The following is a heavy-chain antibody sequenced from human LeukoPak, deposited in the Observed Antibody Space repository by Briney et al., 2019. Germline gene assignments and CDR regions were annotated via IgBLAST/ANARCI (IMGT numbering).Heavy chain of an antibody. D-gene: IGHD5-18*01. CDR3: AKDQKRGYSYGYLFYYYYMDV. CDR2: ISSTSSTI. Sequence: SGGSLRLSCAASGFTFSSFSMNWVRQAPGKGLEWVSYISSTSSTIYYADSVKGRFTISRDNANNSLYLQMNSLGPEDTAVYYCAKDQKRGYSYGYLFYYYYMDVWGKGTTVAISS. CDR1: GFTFSSFS. V-gene: IGHV3-48*01. J-gene: IGHJ6*03.